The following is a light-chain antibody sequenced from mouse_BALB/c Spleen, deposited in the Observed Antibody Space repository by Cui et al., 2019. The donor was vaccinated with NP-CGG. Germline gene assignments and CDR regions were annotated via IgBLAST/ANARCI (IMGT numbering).Light chain of an antibody. J-gene: IGLJ1*01. CDR3: ALWYSNHWV. V-gene: IGLV1*01. Sequence: QAVLTQEFAFTTSPGETVTLTCRSSTGAVTTNNYANWVQEKPDHLFTGLIGGTNNRAPGVPARFSGSLIGDKAALTITGAQTEDDAIYFCALWYSNHWVFGGGTKLTVL. CDR2: GTN. CDR1: TGAVTTNNY.